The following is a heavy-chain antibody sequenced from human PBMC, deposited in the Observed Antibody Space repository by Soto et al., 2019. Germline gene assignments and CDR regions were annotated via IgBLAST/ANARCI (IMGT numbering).Heavy chain of an antibody. V-gene: IGHV4-39*01. J-gene: IGHJ5*02. CDR3: ARHGSSRTSTNNWFDP. D-gene: IGHD5-12*01. Sequence: PSETVSLTCTVSGDSITSTDYYWGSIRQPPGKGLEWIGSISYTGSTYYNPSLKSRVTISVDTSMNQFSLSLSSVAAADTAVYYCARHGSSRTSTNNWFDPWGQGTLVTVSS. CDR2: ISYTGST. CDR1: GDSITSTDYY.